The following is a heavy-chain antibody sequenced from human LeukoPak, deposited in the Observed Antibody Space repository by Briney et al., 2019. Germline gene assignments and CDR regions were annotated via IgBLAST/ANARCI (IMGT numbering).Heavy chain of an antibody. V-gene: IGHV5-51*01. CDR2: IYPGDSDT. CDR3: ASGIAVAYDAFDI. CDR1: GYSFTSYW. Sequence: GESLKISCKGSGYSFTSYWIGWVRQLPGKGLEWMGIIYPGDSDTRYSPSFQGQVTISADKSISTAYLQWSSLKASDTAMYYCASGIAVAYDAFDIWGQGTMVTVSS. D-gene: IGHD6-19*01. J-gene: IGHJ3*02.